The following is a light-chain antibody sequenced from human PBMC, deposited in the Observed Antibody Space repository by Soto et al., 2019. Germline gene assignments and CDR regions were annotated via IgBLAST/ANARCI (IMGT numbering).Light chain of an antibody. CDR3: QQYNDWPLT. CDR2: GAS. CDR1: QSVNSN. Sequence: EKVMTQSPAALSVSPGARATLSCRASQSVNSNLAWYQRKPGQAPRLLLYGASTRATGIPARFSGSASGTEFTLTISSLQSEDSAVYYCQQYNDWPLTFGGGTKVEIK. J-gene: IGKJ4*01. V-gene: IGKV3-15*01.